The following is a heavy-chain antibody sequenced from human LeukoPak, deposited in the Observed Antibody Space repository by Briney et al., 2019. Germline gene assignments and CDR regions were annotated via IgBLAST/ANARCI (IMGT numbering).Heavy chain of an antibody. CDR2: ISGNGVST. J-gene: IGHJ4*02. CDR1: GFTFSSYA. V-gene: IGHV3-64*01. D-gene: IGHD6-13*01. Sequence: PGGSLRLSCAASGFTFSSYAMHWVRQAPGKGLEYVSAISGNGVSTNYANSVKGRFTMSRDNSKNTLFLQMDSLRAEDTAVYYCARDRVGSSWSEFDSWGQGTLVTVSS. CDR3: ARDRVGSSWSEFDS.